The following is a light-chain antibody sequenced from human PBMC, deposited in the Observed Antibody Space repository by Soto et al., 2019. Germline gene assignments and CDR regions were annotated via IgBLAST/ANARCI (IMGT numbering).Light chain of an antibody. J-gene: IGKJ2*01. CDR3: QQLNSYPPYT. CDR2: AAS. Sequence: IQLTQSPSSLSASLGDRVTITCRASQGISSYLAWYQQKPGKAPKLLIYAASTLQSGVPSRFSGSGSGTDFTPTISSRQPEDFATYYCQQLNSYPPYTFGQGTKLEIK. V-gene: IGKV1-9*01. CDR1: QGISSY.